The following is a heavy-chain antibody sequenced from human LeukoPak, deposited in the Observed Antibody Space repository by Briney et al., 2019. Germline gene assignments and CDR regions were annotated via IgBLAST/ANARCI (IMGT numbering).Heavy chain of an antibody. Sequence: SETLSLTCTVSGYSISSGYYWGWIRQPPGKGLEWIGSIYHSGSTYYNPSLKSRVTISVDTSKNQFSLKLSSVTAAGTAVYYCASPTYYYDSSGYYLPFDYWGQGTLVTVSS. V-gene: IGHV4-38-2*02. D-gene: IGHD3-22*01. CDR2: IYHSGST. CDR3: ASPTYYYDSSGYYLPFDY. J-gene: IGHJ4*02. CDR1: GYSISSGYY.